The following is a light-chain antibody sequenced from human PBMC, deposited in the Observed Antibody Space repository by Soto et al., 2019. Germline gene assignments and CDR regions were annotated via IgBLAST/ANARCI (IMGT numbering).Light chain of an antibody. J-gene: IGKJ1*01. CDR1: QSISSW. CDR2: DAS. CDR3: QQYNSIRWT. Sequence: DIQMTQSPSTLSASVGDRVTITCRASQSISSWLAWYQQKPGKAPKLLIYDASSLESGVPSRFSGSGSGTEFTLTISSLQPDDFATYYCQQYNSIRWTFGQGTKV. V-gene: IGKV1-5*01.